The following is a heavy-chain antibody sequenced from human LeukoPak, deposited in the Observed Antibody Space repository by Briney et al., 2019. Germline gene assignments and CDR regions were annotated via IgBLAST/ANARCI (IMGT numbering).Heavy chain of an antibody. CDR3: ARVQPMFISRPHFDS. J-gene: IGHJ4*02. Sequence: SETLSLTCTVSGGSISSYYWSWIRQPPGKGLEWIGYIYYSGSTNYNPSLQSRVTVSVDTSKNQFSLRLTSVTAADTAVYYCARVQPMFISRPHFDSWGQGTLVTVSS. V-gene: IGHV4-59*12. CDR1: GGSISSYY. CDR2: IYYSGST. D-gene: IGHD6-13*01.